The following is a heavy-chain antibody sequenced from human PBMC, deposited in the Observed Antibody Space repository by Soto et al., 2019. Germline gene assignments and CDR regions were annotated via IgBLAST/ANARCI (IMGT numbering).Heavy chain of an antibody. CDR2: ISYDGGNK. V-gene: IGHV3-30*03. Sequence: QVQLVESGGGEVQPGRSLRLSCAASGFTFSSYGMNWVRQAPGKGLEWVAVISYDGGNKYYADSVKGQFTISRDNSESMLYLQMNSLRAEDTAVYYCARDRGVATNYYYGMDVW. CDR3: ARDRGVATNYYYGMDV. CDR1: GFTFSSYG. J-gene: IGHJ6*01. D-gene: IGHD5-12*01.